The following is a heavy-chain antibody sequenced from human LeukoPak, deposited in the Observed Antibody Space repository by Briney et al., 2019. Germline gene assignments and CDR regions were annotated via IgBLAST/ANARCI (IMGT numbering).Heavy chain of an antibody. Sequence: GGSLRLSCAASGFTFSSYWMSWVRQAPGKGLEWVANIKQDGSEKYYVDSVKGRFTISRDNAKNSLYLQMNSLRAEDTAVYYCVPRAAAKRSDCWGQGTLVTVSS. CDR3: VPRAAAKRSDC. CDR2: IKQDGSEK. V-gene: IGHV3-7*01. J-gene: IGHJ4*02. D-gene: IGHD6-13*01. CDR1: GFTFSSYW.